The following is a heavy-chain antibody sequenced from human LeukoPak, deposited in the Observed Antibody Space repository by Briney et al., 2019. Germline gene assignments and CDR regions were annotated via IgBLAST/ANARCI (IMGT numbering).Heavy chain of an antibody. CDR3: ARGWGLYYYDSSGYYYWSL. Sequence: SVKVSCKASGGTFISYAISWVRQAPGQGLEWMGGIIPIFGTANYAQKFQGRVTITADESTSTAYMELSSLRSEDTAVYYCARGWGLYYYDSSGYYYWSLWGQGTLVTVSS. CDR2: IIPIFGTA. J-gene: IGHJ4*02. V-gene: IGHV1-69*01. CDR1: GGTFISYA. D-gene: IGHD3-22*01.